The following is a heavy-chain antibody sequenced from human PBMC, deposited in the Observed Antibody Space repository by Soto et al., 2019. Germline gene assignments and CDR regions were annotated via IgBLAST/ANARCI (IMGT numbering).Heavy chain of an antibody. Sequence: QVQLVQSGAEVKKPESSVKVSCKAPGGTFSTYAISWVRQAPGQGLEWMGGIIPMFGTANYAQRFQDRVTITADESTNEVYMELSSLRAEDTAVYFCASGIQLWQRGINNGYSGWGQGTMVTVSS. J-gene: IGHJ4*02. V-gene: IGHV1-69*12. CDR3: ASGIQLWQRGINNGYSG. CDR2: IIPMFGTA. D-gene: IGHD5-18*01. CDR1: GGTFSTYA.